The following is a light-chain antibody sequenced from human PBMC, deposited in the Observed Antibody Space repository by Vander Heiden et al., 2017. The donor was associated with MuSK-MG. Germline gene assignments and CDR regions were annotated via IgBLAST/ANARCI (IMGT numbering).Light chain of an antibody. CDR1: QSISSY. J-gene: IGKJ4*01. Sequence: DIHMAQSPSSLSASVGDRVTITCRASQSISSYLNWYQQKPGKAPKLLIYAASSLQSGVPSRFSGSGSGTDFTLTISSLQPEDFATYYCQQGDSTPRTFGGGTKVEIK. CDR3: QQGDSTPRT. CDR2: AAS. V-gene: IGKV1-39*01.